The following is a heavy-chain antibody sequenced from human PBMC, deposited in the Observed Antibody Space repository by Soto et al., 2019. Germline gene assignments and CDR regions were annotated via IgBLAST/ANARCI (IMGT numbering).Heavy chain of an antibody. CDR1: GGSISSTTYY. D-gene: IGHD1-7*01. CDR2: FFIGGNT. CDR3: AKDRTWPPGYFDY. J-gene: IGHJ4*02. Sequence: SETLSLTCTVSGGSISSTTYYWGWMRQPPGKGLEWIASFFIGGNTYYNPSLKSRVTISVDTSKNQFSLKLSSVTAEDTAVYYCAKDRTWPPGYFDYWGQGTLVTVSS. V-gene: IGHV4-39*07.